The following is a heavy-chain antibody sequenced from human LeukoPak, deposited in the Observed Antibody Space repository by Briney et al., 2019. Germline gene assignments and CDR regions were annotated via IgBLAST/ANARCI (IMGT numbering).Heavy chain of an antibody. CDR1: GFTFSTYE. V-gene: IGHV3-48*03. CDR3: ARQTGGYCSGGSCLSFDY. Sequence: GGSLRLSCAASGFTFSTYEMNWVRQAPGKGLEWVSYISSGGSTIYFADSVKGRFTISRDNAKNSLYLQMNSLRAEDAAVYYCARQTGGYCSGGSCLSFDYWGQGTLLTVSS. CDR2: ISSGGSTI. J-gene: IGHJ4*01. D-gene: IGHD2-15*01.